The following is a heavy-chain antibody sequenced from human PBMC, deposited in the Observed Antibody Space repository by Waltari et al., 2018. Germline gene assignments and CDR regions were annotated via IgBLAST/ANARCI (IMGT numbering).Heavy chain of an antibody. D-gene: IGHD3-3*01. Sequence: QVQLQQWGAGLLKPSETLSLTCAVYGGSFSGSYWSWIRQPPGKGLEWIGEVNHSGSTNYNPSLKSRVTISVDTSKNQFSLKLSSLTAVDTAVYYCARGNDFWSGYTDAFDIWGQGTMVTVSS. CDR2: VNHSGST. CDR3: ARGNDFWSGYTDAFDI. CDR1: GGSFSGSY. J-gene: IGHJ3*02. V-gene: IGHV4-34*01.